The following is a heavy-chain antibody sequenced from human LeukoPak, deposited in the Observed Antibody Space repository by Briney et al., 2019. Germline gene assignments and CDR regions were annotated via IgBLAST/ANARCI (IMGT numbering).Heavy chain of an antibody. CDR1: GGSISSGDYY. J-gene: IGHJ4*02. Sequence: PSQTLSLTCTVSGGSISSGDYYWSWIRQPPGKGLEWIGYIYYSGSTYYNPSLKSRVTISVDTSKNQFSLKLSSVTAADTAVYYCARDGSAAGAIDYWGQGTLVTVSS. CDR3: ARDGSAAGAIDY. V-gene: IGHV4-30-4*01. CDR2: IYYSGST. D-gene: IGHD6-13*01.